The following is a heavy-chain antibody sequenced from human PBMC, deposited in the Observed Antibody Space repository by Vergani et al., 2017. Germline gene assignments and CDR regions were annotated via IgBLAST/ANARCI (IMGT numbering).Heavy chain of an antibody. CDR1: GYSFTSYW. D-gene: IGHD3-22*01. V-gene: IGHV5-10-1*03. CDR2: IDPSDSYT. J-gene: IGHJ5*02. CDR3: ARVGWSYYDSSGYYYAPGGWFDP. Sequence: EVQLVQSGAEVKKPGDSLRISCKGSGYSFTSYWISWVRQMPGKGLEWMGRIDPSDSYTNYSPSFQGHVTISADKSLSTAYLQWSSLKASDTAMYYCARVGWSYYDSSGYYYAPGGWFDPWGQGTLVTVSS.